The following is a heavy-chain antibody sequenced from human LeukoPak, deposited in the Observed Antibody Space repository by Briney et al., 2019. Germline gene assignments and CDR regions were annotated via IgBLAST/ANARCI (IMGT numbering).Heavy chain of an antibody. CDR1: GYTFTGYY. Sequence: ASVKVSCKASGYTFTGYYMHWVRQAPGQGLEWMGWISAYNGNTNYAQKLQGRVTMTTDTSTSTAYMELRSLRSDDTAVYYCASGITMISFDYWGQGTLVTVSS. J-gene: IGHJ4*02. D-gene: IGHD3-22*01. CDR2: ISAYNGNT. CDR3: ASGITMISFDY. V-gene: IGHV1-18*04.